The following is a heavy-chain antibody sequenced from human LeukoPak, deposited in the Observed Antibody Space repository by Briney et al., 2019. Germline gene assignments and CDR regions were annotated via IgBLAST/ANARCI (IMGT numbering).Heavy chain of an antibody. J-gene: IGHJ4*02. D-gene: IGHD3-10*01. CDR2: INHSGST. CDR1: GGSFSGYY. V-gene: IGHV4-34*01. Sequence: SETLSLTCAVYGGSFSGYYWSWIRQPPGKGLEWIGEINHSGSTNYNPSLKSRVTISVDTSKNQFSLKLSSVTAADTAVYYCARDGRNYYGSGSYPSYYFDYWGQGTLVTVSS. CDR3: ARDGRNYYGSGSYPSYYFDY.